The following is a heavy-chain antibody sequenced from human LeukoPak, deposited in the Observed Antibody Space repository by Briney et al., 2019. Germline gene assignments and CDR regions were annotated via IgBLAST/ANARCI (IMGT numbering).Heavy chain of an antibody. Sequence: GASVKVSCKASGYTFTSYDINWVRQATGQGLEWMGWMNPNSGNTGYAQKLQGRVTMTRNTSISTAYMELSSLRSEDTAVYYCARTGSMSSSWYWGFDYWGQGTLVTVSS. CDR1: GYTFTSYD. J-gene: IGHJ4*02. CDR3: ARTGSMSSSWYWGFDY. D-gene: IGHD6-13*01. V-gene: IGHV1-8*01. CDR2: MNPNSGNT.